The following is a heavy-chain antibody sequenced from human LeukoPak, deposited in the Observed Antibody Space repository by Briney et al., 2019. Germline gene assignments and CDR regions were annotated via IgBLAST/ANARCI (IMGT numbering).Heavy chain of an antibody. CDR3: AREEAVPGTLEPDY. V-gene: IGHV1-46*01. CDR1: GYTFTTYY. J-gene: IGHJ4*02. CDR2: INPSGGST. D-gene: IGHD6-19*01. Sequence: ASVKVSCKASGYTFTTYYMHWVRQAPGQGLEWMAMINPSGGSTAYAQKFQARVTLTRDTSTSTVYMELSSLISEDTAVYYCAREEAVPGTLEPDYWGQGTLVTVSS.